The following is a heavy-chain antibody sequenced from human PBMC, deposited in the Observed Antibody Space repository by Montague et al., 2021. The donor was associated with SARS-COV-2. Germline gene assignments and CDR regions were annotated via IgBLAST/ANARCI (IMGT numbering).Heavy chain of an antibody. Sequence: SETLSLTCTVYGGSISSYYWSWIRQPPGKGLEWTGYINYSGGTNYNPSLKSRVTISVDTSKNQFSLKLSSVTAADTAVYYCARERITSFGVFTWPAYFDYWGQGALVTVSS. D-gene: IGHD3-3*01. V-gene: IGHV4-59*01. CDR2: INYSGGT. J-gene: IGHJ4*02. CDR3: ARERITSFGVFTWPAYFDY. CDR1: GGSISSYY.